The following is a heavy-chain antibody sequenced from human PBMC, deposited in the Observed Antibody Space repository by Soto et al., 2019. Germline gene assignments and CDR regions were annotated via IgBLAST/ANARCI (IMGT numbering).Heavy chain of an antibody. CDR2: IYYSGST. Sequence: SETLSLTCTVSGGSISSYYWSWIRQPPGKGLEWIGYIYYSGSTNYNPSLKSRVTISVDTSKNQFSLKLSSVTAADTAVYYCARLYGSGSYYQNWGQGTLVTVSS. CDR3: ARLYGSGSYYQN. CDR1: GGSISSYY. V-gene: IGHV4-59*08. D-gene: IGHD3-10*01. J-gene: IGHJ4*02.